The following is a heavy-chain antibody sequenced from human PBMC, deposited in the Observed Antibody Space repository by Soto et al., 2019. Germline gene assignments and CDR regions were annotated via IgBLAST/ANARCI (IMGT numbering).Heavy chain of an antibody. Sequence: QVQLVQSGAEVKKPGSSVKVSCKASGKASGGTSNMYSISWVRQAPGQGLEWMGGIIPIYGLTNYPQKFQGRVTITADESTSTAYMELSSLSSEDTAVYYCAFGLDFANSWSWCDPWGQGTQVTVSS. CDR2: IIPIYGLT. CDR1: GGTSNMYS. CDR3: AFGLDFANSWSWCDP. J-gene: IGHJ5*02. V-gene: IGHV1-69*01. D-gene: IGHD1-26*01.